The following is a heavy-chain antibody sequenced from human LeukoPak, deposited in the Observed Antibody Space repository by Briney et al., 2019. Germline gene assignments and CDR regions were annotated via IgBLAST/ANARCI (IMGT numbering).Heavy chain of an antibody. CDR1: GGSISHSY. CDR3: ARLKFYDSTGYSPGYYMDV. Sequence: PSETLSLTCTVSGGSISHSYWMFIRQPPRKGLEWIGYISYVGATNYSPSLKSRVSISLDTSKKQFSLKLHSVTAADTAVYYCARLKFYDSTGYSPGYYMDVWGKGTTVSVFS. CDR2: ISYVGAT. J-gene: IGHJ6*03. V-gene: IGHV4-59*01. D-gene: IGHD3-22*01.